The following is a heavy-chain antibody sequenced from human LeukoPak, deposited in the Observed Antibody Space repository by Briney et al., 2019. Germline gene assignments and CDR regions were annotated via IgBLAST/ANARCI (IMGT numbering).Heavy chain of an antibody. D-gene: IGHD3-3*01. CDR1: GFTFSSYA. CDR2: INDSGGST. V-gene: IGHV3-23*01. J-gene: IGHJ4*02. Sequence: LAGGSLRLSCAASGFTFSSYAMTWVRQAPGKGLEWVSSINDSGGSTYYADSVKGRFTISRDNSKNTLYLQMNSLRAEDTAVYYCAKREYNFWSGYFFWGQGTLVTVSS. CDR3: AKREYNFWSGYFF.